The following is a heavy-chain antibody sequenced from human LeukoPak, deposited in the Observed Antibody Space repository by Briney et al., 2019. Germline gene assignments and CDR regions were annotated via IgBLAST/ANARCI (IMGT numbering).Heavy chain of an antibody. CDR3: ARDNWIGC. J-gene: IGHJ5*01. Sequence: PGGSLRLSCAASGFTFSKYSMNWVRQAAGKGMEWVSFIGTSSTPIYYADSVRGRFTISRDNTKNSLYLQMNSLKVEDTAIYYCARDNWIGCWGQGTLVTVSS. V-gene: IGHV3-48*04. CDR1: GFTFSKYS. CDR2: IGTSSTPI.